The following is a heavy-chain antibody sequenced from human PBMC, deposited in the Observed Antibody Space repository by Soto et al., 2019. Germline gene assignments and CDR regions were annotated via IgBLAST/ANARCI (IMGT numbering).Heavy chain of an antibody. V-gene: IGHV4-59*01. D-gene: IGHD3-22*01. CDR1: GGSISSYY. Sequence: QVQLQESGPGLVKPSETLSLTCTVSGGSISSYYWSWIRQPPGKGLEWIGYIYSSGSTNYNPSLKSGVTISLDTYKNQFSLKLSSVTAADTAVYYCARAGGSYYYDSSKYNWFDPWGQGSLVTVSS. CDR2: IYSSGST. CDR3: ARAGGSYYYDSSKYNWFDP. J-gene: IGHJ5*02.